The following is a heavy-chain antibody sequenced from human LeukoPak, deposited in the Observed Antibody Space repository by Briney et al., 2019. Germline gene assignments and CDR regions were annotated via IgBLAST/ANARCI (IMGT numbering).Heavy chain of an antibody. CDR3: ARSTVVTGRYYYYYMDV. J-gene: IGHJ6*03. V-gene: IGHV3-53*01. D-gene: IGHD4-23*01. Sequence: GGSLRLSCAASGFTVNSNYMSWVRQAPGKGLEWVSVIDSGGSTYYADSVKGRFTIPRDNSRNTLYLQMNSLRAEDTAVYYCARSTVVTGRYYYYYMDVWGKGTTVSVSS. CDR1: GFTVNSNY. CDR2: IDSGGST.